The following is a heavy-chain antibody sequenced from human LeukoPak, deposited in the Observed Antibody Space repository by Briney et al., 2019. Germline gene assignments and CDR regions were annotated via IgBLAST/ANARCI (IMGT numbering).Heavy chain of an antibody. D-gene: IGHD3-10*01. J-gene: IGHJ4*02. CDR2: ISGSGGST. CDR3: AKDLYYYGSWSYLDY. Sequence: GGSLRLSCAASGFTFSSYAMSWVRQAPGKGLEWVSAISGSGGSTYYTDSVKGRFTISRDNSKNTLYLQMNSLRAEDTAVYYCAKDLYYYGSWSYLDYWGQGTLVTVSS. CDR1: GFTFSSYA. V-gene: IGHV3-23*01.